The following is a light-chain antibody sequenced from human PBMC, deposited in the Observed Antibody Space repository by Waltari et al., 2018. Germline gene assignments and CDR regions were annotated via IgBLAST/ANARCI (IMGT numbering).Light chain of an antibody. CDR1: ISDVGAYHS. J-gene: IGLJ2*01. CDR2: GVS. CDR3: SSYTGSSTLVI. Sequence: QSALTQPASVSRSPGPSIPISCTGPISDVGAYHSLSWYQHHPAKPPKHMIYGVSNRPSGVSNRFSGSKSGNTASLTISGVQAEDEADYYCSSYTGSSTLVIFGGGTKLTVL. V-gene: IGLV2-14*01.